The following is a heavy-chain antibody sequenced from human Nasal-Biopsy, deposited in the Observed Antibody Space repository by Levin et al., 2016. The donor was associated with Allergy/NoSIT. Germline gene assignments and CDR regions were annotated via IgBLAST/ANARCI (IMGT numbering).Heavy chain of an antibody. J-gene: IGHJ4*02. CDR2: IHYSGSTDSGST. CDR1: GGSISSSSYY. V-gene: IGHV4-39*02. CDR3: ARDGLGFGELLLDF. Sequence: SETLSLTCTVSGGSISSSSYYWGWIRQPPGKGLEWIGIIHYSGSTDSGSTNYNLSLKSRATISVDTSKNQFSLNLNSVTAADTAVYYCARDGLGFGELLLDFWGQGTLVNVSS. D-gene: IGHD3-10*01.